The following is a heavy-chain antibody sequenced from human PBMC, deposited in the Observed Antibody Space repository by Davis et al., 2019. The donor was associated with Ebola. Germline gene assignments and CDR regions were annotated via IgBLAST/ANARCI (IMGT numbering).Heavy chain of an antibody. CDR3: ARGLGRRDGYNR. Sequence: MPSETLSLTCTVSGGPISSYYWSWIRQPPGKGLEWIGYIYYSGSTNYNPSLKSRVTISVDTSKNQFSLKLSSVTAADTAVYYCARGLGRRDGYNRWGQGTLVTVSS. CDR2: IYYSGST. V-gene: IGHV4-59*01. D-gene: IGHD5-24*01. J-gene: IGHJ4*02. CDR1: GGPISSYY.